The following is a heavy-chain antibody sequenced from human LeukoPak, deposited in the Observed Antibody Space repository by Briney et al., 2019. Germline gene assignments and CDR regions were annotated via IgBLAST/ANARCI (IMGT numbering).Heavy chain of an antibody. CDR1: GGSISSSSSY. CDR2: IYYSGST. V-gene: IGHV4-39*01. Sequence: SETLSLTCTVSGGSISSSSSYWGWIRQPPGKGLEWIGSIYYSGSTYYNPSLKSRVTISVDTSKNQFSLNLNSVTAADTAVYYCARMSVFWYFDLWGRGTLVTVSS. J-gene: IGHJ2*01. CDR3: ARMSVFWYFDL.